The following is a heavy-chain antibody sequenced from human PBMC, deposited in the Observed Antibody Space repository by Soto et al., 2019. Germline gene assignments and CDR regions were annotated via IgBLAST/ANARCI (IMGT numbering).Heavy chain of an antibody. CDR3: EKASYDFWSFYLRPDYYYGMDV. V-gene: IGHV3-23*01. J-gene: IGHJ6*02. D-gene: IGHD3-3*01. CDR1: GFTFSSYA. Sequence: GVSLRRSCAASGFTFSSYAMSWVRQAPGKGLEWVSAISGSGGSTYYADSVKGRFTISRDNSKNTLYLQMNSLRAEDTAVYYCEKASYDFWSFYLRPDYYYGMDVWGQGTTVT. CDR2: ISGSGGST.